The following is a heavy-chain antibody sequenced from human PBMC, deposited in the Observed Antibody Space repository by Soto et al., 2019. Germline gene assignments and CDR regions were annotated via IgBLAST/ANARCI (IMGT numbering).Heavy chain of an antibody. V-gene: IGHV4-31*03. CDR2: IYYSGST. CDR1: GGSISSGGYY. D-gene: IGHD3-9*01. CDR3: ASYYDILTGYPAFDY. J-gene: IGHJ4*02. Sequence: SETLSLTCTVSGGSISSGGYYWSWIRQHPGKGLEWIGYIYYSGSTYYNPSLKSRVTISVDTSKNQFSLKLSSVTAADTALYYCASYYDILTGYPAFDYWGQGTLVTVSS.